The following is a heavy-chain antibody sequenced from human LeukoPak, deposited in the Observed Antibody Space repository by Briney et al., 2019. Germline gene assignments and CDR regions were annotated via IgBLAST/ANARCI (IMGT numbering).Heavy chain of an antibody. V-gene: IGHV4-39*01. D-gene: IGHD3-10*01. Sequence: SETLSLTCTVSGGSISSSSYYWGWLRQPPGTGLEWIGSIYYSGSTYYNPSLKSRVTISVDTSKNQFSLKLSSVTAADTAVYYCARHIVSLVRGVITDAFDIWGQGTMVTVSS. CDR3: ARHIVSLVRGVITDAFDI. CDR1: GGSISSSSYY. CDR2: IYYSGST. J-gene: IGHJ3*02.